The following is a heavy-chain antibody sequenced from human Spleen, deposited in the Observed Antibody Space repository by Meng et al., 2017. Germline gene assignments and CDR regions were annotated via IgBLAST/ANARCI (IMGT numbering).Heavy chain of an antibody. J-gene: IGHJ5*02. CDR3: VRSSAWVRTGFDP. D-gene: IGHD6-19*01. CDR2: IGHSGFT. V-gene: IGHV4-39*01. CDR1: GGSISTSGYY. Sequence: QPQLQESGPGLVRPSEARSRTRSVSGGSISTSGYYWGGIRQPPGKGLEWIGSIGHSGFTYYTPSLKSRVTVSIDTSRNQFSLWLTSVTAADTAVYYCVRSSAWVRTGFDPWGQGTLVTVSS.